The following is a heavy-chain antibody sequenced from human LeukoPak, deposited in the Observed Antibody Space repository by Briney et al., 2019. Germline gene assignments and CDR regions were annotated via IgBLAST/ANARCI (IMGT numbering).Heavy chain of an antibody. V-gene: IGHV4-4*07. CDR3: ARDSRHGYTSGQYFYHVDF. Sequence: SETLSLTCTVSGGSLNRFYWAWIRQPAGRGLEWIGRIHSGGTTNYNPSLESRLTFSLDTSQNHFSLKLNSVTAADTAVYYCARDSRHGYTSGQYFYHVDFWSKGNTVSVSS. J-gene: IGHJ6*03. CDR1: GGSLNRFY. CDR2: IHSGGTT. D-gene: IGHD5-18*01.